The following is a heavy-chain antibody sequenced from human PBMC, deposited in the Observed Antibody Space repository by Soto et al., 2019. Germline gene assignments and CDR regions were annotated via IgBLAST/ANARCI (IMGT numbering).Heavy chain of an antibody. Sequence: ASVKVSCKASGYTFTGYYMHWVRQAPGQGLEWMGWINPNSGGTNYAQKFQGWVTMTRDTSISTAYMELSGLRSDDTAVYYCARDKGDYYGSGSSYRYYYYYYTDVWGKGTTVTVSS. D-gene: IGHD3-10*01. CDR1: GYTFTGYY. CDR3: ARDKGDYYGSGSSYRYYYYYYTDV. V-gene: IGHV1-2*04. J-gene: IGHJ6*03. CDR2: INPNSGGT.